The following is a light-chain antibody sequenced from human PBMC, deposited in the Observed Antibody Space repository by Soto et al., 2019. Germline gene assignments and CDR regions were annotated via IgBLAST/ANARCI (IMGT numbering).Light chain of an antibody. V-gene: IGKV3-15*01. J-gene: IGKJ5*01. CDR1: QGGSSN. CDR3: QQYHNWPPLIT. CDR2: GAS. Sequence: EIVVTQAPATLAVSPGGRGTLSFRGRQGGSSNLACYQQKHVQAPRLLIYGASTRATGTPARLSGSGSGTEFTLTISSMQSEDFAVYSCQQYHNWPPLITFGQGTRLEIK.